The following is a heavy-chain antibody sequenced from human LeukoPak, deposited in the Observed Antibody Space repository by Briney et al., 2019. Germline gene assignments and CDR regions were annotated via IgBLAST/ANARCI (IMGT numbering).Heavy chain of an antibody. V-gene: IGHV4-34*01. Sequence: SETLSLTCAVYGGSFSGYYWSWIRQPPGKGLEWIGEINHSGSTNYNPSLKSRVTISVDTSKNQFSLKLSSVTAADTAVYYCARDRGAAQLFDYWGQGTLVTVSS. CDR2: INHSGST. CDR1: GGSFSGYY. CDR3: ARDRGAAQLFDY. D-gene: IGHD6-6*01. J-gene: IGHJ4*02.